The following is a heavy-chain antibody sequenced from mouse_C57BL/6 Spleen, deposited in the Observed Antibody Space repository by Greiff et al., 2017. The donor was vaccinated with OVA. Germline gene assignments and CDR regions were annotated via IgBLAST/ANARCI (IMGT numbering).Heavy chain of an antibody. CDR3: ARRGYPYAMDY. CDR2: IDPSDSET. D-gene: IGHD2-2*01. Sequence: QVQLQQPGAELVGPGSSVKLSCKASGYTFTSYWMHWVKQRPIQGLEWIGNIDPSDSETHYNQKFKDKATLTVDKSSSTAYMQLSSLTSEDSAVYYCARRGYPYAMDYWGQGTSVTVSS. J-gene: IGHJ4*01. CDR1: GYTFTSYW. V-gene: IGHV1-52*01.